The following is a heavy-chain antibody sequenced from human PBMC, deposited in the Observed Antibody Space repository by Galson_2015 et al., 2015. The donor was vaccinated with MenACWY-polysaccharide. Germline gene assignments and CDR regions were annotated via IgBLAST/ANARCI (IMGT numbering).Heavy chain of an antibody. CDR3: ARHGLIGGFANYFDP. J-gene: IGHJ5*02. Sequence: QSGAEVKKSGESLTISCQTSGYKFSNFWIGWVRQLPGKGLEWMGIIYPGDSDTRYSPSFQGQVTMSADKSLNTVYLQWTSLKASDTAIYYCARHGLIGGFANYFDPWGQGTLVTVSS. CDR1: GYKFSNFW. V-gene: IGHV5-51*01. D-gene: IGHD3-16*01. CDR2: IYPGDSDT.